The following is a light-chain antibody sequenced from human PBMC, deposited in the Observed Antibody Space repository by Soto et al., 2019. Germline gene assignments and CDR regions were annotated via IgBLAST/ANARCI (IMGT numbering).Light chain of an antibody. CDR1: SSDVGGYNF. CDR2: YVT. Sequence: QSALTQPPSASGSPGQSVTISCTGASSDVGGYNFVSWYQHHPGKAPRLMIYYVTQRPSGVPDRFSGSKSGNTASLTVSGLQVDDEAYYYCSSYAGSSIPVAFGGGTKVTVL. V-gene: IGLV2-8*01. J-gene: IGLJ2*01. CDR3: SSYAGSSIPVA.